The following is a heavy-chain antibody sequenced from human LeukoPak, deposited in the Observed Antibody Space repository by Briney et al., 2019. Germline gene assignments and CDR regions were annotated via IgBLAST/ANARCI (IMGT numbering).Heavy chain of an antibody. D-gene: IGHD3-22*01. Sequence: SGGSLRLSCAGSGFTFSDYYMSWIRQAPGKGLEWVSSISPSGSHKYYADSVKGRFTISRDNAKNSVSLQMNSLRAEDTAVYYCARVSDSTPDEGSWGQGTLVTVSS. CDR2: ISPSGSHK. V-gene: IGHV3-11*04. J-gene: IGHJ5*01. CDR1: GFTFSDYY. CDR3: ARVSDSTPDEGS.